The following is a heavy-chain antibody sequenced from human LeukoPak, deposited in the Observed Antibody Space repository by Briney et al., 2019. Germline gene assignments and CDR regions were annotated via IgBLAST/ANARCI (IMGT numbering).Heavy chain of an antibody. CDR3: ARGPQYGSGRGGNWFDP. CDR2: IYTSGST. D-gene: IGHD3-10*01. J-gene: IGHJ5*02. CDR1: AGSISSYY. Sequence: PSETLSLTCTVSAGSISSYYWSWIRQPPGKGLEWIGYIYTSGSTNYNPSLKSRVTISVDRSKNQFSLKLSSVTAADTAVYYCARGPQYGSGRGGNWFDPWGQGTLVTVSS. V-gene: IGHV4-4*09.